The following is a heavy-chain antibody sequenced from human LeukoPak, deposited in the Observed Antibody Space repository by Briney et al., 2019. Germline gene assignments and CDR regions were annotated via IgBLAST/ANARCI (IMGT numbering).Heavy chain of an antibody. CDR2: IKQDGSEK. V-gene: IGHV3-7*01. CDR3: ARVGKGMGYTYGSNLDY. D-gene: IGHD5-18*01. Sequence: GRSLRLSCAASGFTFSSYGMHWVRQAPGQGLEWVANIKQDGSEKYYVDSVKGRFTISRDNAKNSLYLQMNSLRVEDTAVYYCARVGKGMGYTYGSNLDYWGQGTLVTVSS. J-gene: IGHJ4*02. CDR1: GFTFSSYG.